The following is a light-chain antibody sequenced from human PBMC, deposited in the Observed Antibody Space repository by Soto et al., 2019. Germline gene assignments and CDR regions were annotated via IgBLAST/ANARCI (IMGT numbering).Light chain of an antibody. CDR1: QTISSGY. Sequence: EIVLTQSPATLPLSPGQRATLSCRASQTISSGYLAWYQQKPGQAPRLLIYGASSRATDIPDRFSGSGSGTDFSLTISRLEPEDFAVYYCQQYGSSTYTFGQGTKVEMK. V-gene: IGKV3-20*01. J-gene: IGKJ2*01. CDR3: QQYGSSTYT. CDR2: GAS.